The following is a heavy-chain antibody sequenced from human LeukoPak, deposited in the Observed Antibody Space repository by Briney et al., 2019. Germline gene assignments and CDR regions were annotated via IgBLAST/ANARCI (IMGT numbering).Heavy chain of an antibody. V-gene: IGHV3-20*04. CDR2: INWNGGST. CDR1: GFTFDDYG. Sequence: GGSLRLSCAASGFTFDDYGMSWVRQAPGKGLEWVSGINWNGGSTGYADSVKGRFTTSRDTAKNSLYLQMNSLRAEDTALYYCATKDQSWTSDYWGQGTPVTVSS. D-gene: IGHD3/OR15-3a*01. CDR3: ATKDQSWTSDY. J-gene: IGHJ4*02.